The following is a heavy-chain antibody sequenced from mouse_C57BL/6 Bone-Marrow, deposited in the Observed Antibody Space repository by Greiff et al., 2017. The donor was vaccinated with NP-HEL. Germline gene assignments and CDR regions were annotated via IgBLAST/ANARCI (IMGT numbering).Heavy chain of an antibody. D-gene: IGHD2-1*01. J-gene: IGHJ4*01. CDR1: DSEVFPIAY. Sequence: VQLQQSGSELRSPGSSVKLSCKDFDSEVFPIAYMSWVRQKPGHGFEWIGGILPSIGRTIYGEKFEDKATLDADTLSNTAYLELNSLTSEDSAIYDCARRDYGNDYAMDYWGQGTSVTVSS. CDR2: ILPSIGRT. CDR3: ARRDYGNDYAMDY. V-gene: IGHV15-2*01.